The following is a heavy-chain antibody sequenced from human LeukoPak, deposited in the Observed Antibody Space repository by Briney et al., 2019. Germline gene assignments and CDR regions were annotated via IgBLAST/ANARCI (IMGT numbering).Heavy chain of an antibody. Sequence: VASVKVSCKASAYTFTDYYIHWVRQAPGQGLEWMGRINPNSGGTNYAQKFQGRVTMTRDTSISTAYMELSRLRSDDTAVYYCARDVVVTNFDFWGQGTLVTVSS. D-gene: IGHD2-15*01. CDR1: AYTFTDYY. V-gene: IGHV1-2*06. CDR2: INPNSGGT. J-gene: IGHJ4*02. CDR3: ARDVVVTNFDF.